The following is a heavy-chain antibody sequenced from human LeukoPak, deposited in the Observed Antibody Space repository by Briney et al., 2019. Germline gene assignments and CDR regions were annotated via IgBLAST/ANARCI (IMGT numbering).Heavy chain of an antibody. CDR1: GFTFSSYE. CDR2: ISSSSSYI. Sequence: GGSLRLSCAASGFTFSSYEMNWVRQAPGKGLEWVSAISSSSSYIYYADSVKGRFTISRDNAKNSLHLQMNSLRAEDTAVYYCARDVQGAFDIWGQGTMVTVSS. V-gene: IGHV3-21*01. J-gene: IGHJ3*02. CDR3: ARDVQGAFDI.